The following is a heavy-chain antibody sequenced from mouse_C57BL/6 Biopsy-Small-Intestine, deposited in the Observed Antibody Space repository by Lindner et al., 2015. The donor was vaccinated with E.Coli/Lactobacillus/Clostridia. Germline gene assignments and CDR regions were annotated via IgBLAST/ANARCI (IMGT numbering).Heavy chain of an antibody. Sequence: VQLQESGGGLVQPKGSLKLSCAASGFSFNTYAMNWVRQAPGKGLEWVARIRSKSNNYATYYADSVKDRFTISRDDSESMLYLQMNNLKTEDTAMYYCVGDGHAMDYWGQGTSVTVSS. CDR1: GFSFNTYA. CDR2: IRSKSNNYAT. J-gene: IGHJ4*01. CDR3: VGDGHAMDY. V-gene: IGHV10-1*01. D-gene: IGHD3-1*01.